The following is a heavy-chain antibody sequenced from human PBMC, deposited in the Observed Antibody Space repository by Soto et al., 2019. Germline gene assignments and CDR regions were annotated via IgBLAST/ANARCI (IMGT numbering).Heavy chain of an antibody. CDR1: GGFLSESY. CDR2: INHVGGI. Sequence: SETLSLTCAVYGGFLSESYWTWVRQPPGKGLEWIGEINHVGGINYNPSLKSRVTISVDTSQNQFSLRLISVTAADTAMYYCVRIRYQLPSSVLWLDPWGQGAPVTVSS. D-gene: IGHD3-16*01. J-gene: IGHJ5*02. V-gene: IGHV4-34*01. CDR3: VRIRYQLPSSVLWLDP.